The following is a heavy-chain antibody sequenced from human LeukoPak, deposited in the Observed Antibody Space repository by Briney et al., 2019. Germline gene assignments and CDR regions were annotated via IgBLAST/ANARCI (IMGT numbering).Heavy chain of an antibody. J-gene: IGHJ3*01. CDR2: IYYTGTT. CDR3: ARGPNTAGNYRAFDL. V-gene: IGHV4-39*07. D-gene: IGHD4-11*01. Sequence: SETLSLTCIVSGDSISSNNYYWGWIRQPPGKGLEWLGSIYYTGTTYNNPSLKSRVIISADTSKNQFSLKLTSVTAADTAAYYCARGPNTAGNYRAFDLWGQGTKVTVSS. CDR1: GDSISSNNYY.